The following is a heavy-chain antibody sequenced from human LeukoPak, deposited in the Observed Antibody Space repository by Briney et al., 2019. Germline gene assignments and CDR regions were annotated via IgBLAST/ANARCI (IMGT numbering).Heavy chain of an antibody. CDR2: ISSSSSYI. CDR1: GFTFSSYS. V-gene: IGHV3-21*01. Sequence: GGSLRLSCAASGFTFSSYSMNWVRQAPGKGLEWVSSISSSSSYIYYADSVKGRFTISRDNAKNSLYLQMNSLRAEDTAVYYCARSGDIVVTIFDYWGQGTLVTVSS. D-gene: IGHD5-12*01. CDR3: ARSGDIVVTIFDY. J-gene: IGHJ4*02.